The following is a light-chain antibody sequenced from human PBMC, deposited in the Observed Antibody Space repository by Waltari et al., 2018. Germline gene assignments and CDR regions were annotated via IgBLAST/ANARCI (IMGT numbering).Light chain of an antibody. Sequence: DIETPSSPPPLPAPPGKPASISSSASHGLLSGIGFNYVAWYLQKPGQSPQLLIYLGSNRASGCADRLGGRGSGTAVTLKTSRVEAGDVVLYYCMQGLQTPYTFGRGTKVEIK. CDR1: HGLLSGIGFNY. V-gene: IGKV2-28*01. CDR3: MQGLQTPYT. CDR2: LGS. J-gene: IGKJ2*01.